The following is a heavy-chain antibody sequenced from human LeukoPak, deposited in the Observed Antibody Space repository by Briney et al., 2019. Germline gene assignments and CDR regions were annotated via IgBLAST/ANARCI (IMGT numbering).Heavy chain of an antibody. V-gene: IGHV1-69*04. J-gene: IGHJ5*02. CDR3: ARELERLGWFDP. D-gene: IGHD1-1*01. CDR1: GGTFSSYT. Sequence: AASVKVSCKASGGTFSSYTISWMRQAPGQGLEWMGRIIPILGIANYAQKFQGRVTITADKSTSTAYMELSSLRSEDTAVYYCARELERLGWFDPWGQGTLVTVSS. CDR2: IIPILGIA.